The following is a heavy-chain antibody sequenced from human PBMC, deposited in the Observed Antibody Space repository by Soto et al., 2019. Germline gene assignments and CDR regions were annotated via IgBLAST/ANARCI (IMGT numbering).Heavy chain of an antibody. D-gene: IGHD3-9*01. Sequence: GGSLRLSCAASGFTFDDYAMHWVRQAPGKGLEWVSGISWNSGSIGYADSVKGRFTISRDNAKISLYLQMNSLRAEDTALYYCAKATYYDILSQARDAFDIWGQGTMVTVSS. CDR2: ISWNSGSI. J-gene: IGHJ3*02. CDR1: GFTFDDYA. CDR3: AKATYYDILSQARDAFDI. V-gene: IGHV3-9*01.